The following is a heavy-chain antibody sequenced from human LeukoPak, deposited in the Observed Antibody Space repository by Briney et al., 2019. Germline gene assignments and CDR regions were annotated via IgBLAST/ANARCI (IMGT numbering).Heavy chain of an antibody. CDR3: VRDRGVVIMSPNDY. CDR1: GFTFSSYA. J-gene: IGHJ4*02. D-gene: IGHD3-3*01. CDR2: ISYDGSNK. V-gene: IGHV3-30-3*01. Sequence: GRSLRLSCAASGFTFSSYAMHWVRQAPGKGLEWVAVISYDGSNKYYADSVKGRFTISRDNSKNTLYLQMNSLRAEDTAVYYCVRDRGVVIMSPNDYWGQGTLVTASS.